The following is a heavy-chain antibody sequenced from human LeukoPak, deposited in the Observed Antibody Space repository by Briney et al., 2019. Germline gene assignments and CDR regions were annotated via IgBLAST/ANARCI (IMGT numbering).Heavy chain of an antibody. CDR1: GFTFSSYA. D-gene: IGHD6-13*01. Sequence: GGSLRLSCAASGFTFSSYAMSWVRQAPGKGLEWVSAISGSGGSTYYADSVKGRFTISRDNSKNTLYLQMNSLRAEDTAVYYCAKEGEYMAADGSDYFDYWGQGTLVTVSS. CDR3: AKEGEYMAADGSDYFDY. CDR2: ISGSGGST. J-gene: IGHJ4*02. V-gene: IGHV3-23*01.